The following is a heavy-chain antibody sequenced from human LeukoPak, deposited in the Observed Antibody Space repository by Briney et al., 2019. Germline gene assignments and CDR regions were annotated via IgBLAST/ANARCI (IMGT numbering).Heavy chain of an antibody. D-gene: IGHD1-26*01. J-gene: IGHJ2*01. V-gene: IGHV4-59*01. CDR2: IYYSRTT. Sequence: SETLSLTCTVSGGSMSSYYWSWIRQSPGKGLEWIGYIYYSRTTEYNPSLKSRVTISADTSKNQFSLKLNSVTAADTAVYYCVRRQWELQYFDLWGRGTLVAVSS. CDR3: VRRQWELQYFDL. CDR1: GGSMSSYY.